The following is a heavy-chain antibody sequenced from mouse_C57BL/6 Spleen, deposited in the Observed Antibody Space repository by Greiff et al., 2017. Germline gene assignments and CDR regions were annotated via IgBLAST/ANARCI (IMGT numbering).Heavy chain of an antibody. V-gene: IGHV1-50*01. CDR3: ARWNYYGSSWGY. CDR1: GYTFTSYW. CDR2: IDPSDSYT. Sequence: VQLQQSGAELVKPGASVKLSCKASGYTFTSYWMQWVKQRPGQGLEWIGEIDPSDSYTNYNQKFKGKATLTVDTSSSTAYMQLSSLPSEDSAVYYCARWNYYGSSWGYWGQGTTLTVSS. J-gene: IGHJ2*01. D-gene: IGHD1-1*01.